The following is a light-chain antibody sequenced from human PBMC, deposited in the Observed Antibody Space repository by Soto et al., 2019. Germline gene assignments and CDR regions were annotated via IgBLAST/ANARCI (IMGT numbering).Light chain of an antibody. CDR3: SSYAGSSIWV. CDR1: SSDVGGYKL. Sequence: QSALTQPASVSGSPGQSITITCTGTSSDVGGYKLVSWYQQHPGKAPKLIIYEDSKRPSGLFNRFSGFKSGNTASLTISGLQAEDEADYYCSSYAGSSIWVFGGGTKLTVL. V-gene: IGLV2-23*01. J-gene: IGLJ3*02. CDR2: EDS.